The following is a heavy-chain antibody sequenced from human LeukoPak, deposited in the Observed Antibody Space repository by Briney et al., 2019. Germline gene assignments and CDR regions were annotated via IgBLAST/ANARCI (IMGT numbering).Heavy chain of an antibody. CDR3: AELGITMIGGV. CDR2: ISGSGGTI. J-gene: IGHJ6*04. Sequence: GGSLRLSCAAFGFTFSSYGMSWVRQAPGKGLEWVSAISGSGGTIYYADSVKGRFTISRDNAKNSLYLQMNSLRAEDTAVYYCAELGITMIGGVWGKGTTVTISS. D-gene: IGHD3-10*02. V-gene: IGHV3-23*01. CDR1: GFTFSSYG.